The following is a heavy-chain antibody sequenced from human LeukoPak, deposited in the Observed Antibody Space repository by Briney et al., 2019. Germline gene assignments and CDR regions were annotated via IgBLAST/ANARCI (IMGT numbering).Heavy chain of an antibody. CDR3: ARDEEHSGSYPDY. V-gene: IGHV1-18*01. J-gene: IGHJ4*02. Sequence: ASVKVSCKASGYTFTSYGISWVRQAPGQGPEWMGWISAYSTYNGNTNYAQKLQGRVTMTTDTSTSTAYMELRSLRSDDTAVYYCARDEEHSGSYPDYWGQGTLVTVSS. D-gene: IGHD1-26*01. CDR2: ISAYSTYNGNT. CDR1: GYTFTSYG.